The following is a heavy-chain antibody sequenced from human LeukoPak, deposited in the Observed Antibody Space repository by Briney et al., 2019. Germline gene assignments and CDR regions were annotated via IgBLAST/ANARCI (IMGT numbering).Heavy chain of an antibody. Sequence: SETLFLTCTVSGASIKTFYWSWIRQPAGKGLEWIGRISPSGSTNYNPSLKSRVTMSVDSSKNQFSLNLRSVTAADTAVYYCARVASSVEDVWGQGTTITVSS. D-gene: IGHD3-22*01. CDR2: ISPSGST. CDR3: ARVASSVEDV. J-gene: IGHJ6*02. V-gene: IGHV4-4*07. CDR1: GASIKTFY.